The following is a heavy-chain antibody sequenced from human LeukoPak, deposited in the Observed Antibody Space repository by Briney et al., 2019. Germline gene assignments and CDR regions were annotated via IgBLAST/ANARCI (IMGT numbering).Heavy chain of an antibody. Sequence: ASGPTRVEPTQPLTLSCTFSVFSLTTSGVGLGWIRQPPGKALQCLALTYWDNDRRYSPSLRSRLTITKDTSKNQVVLTMTNMEPVDTATYYCAHGILQGGYWDAGKFDYWGQGVLGTVSS. D-gene: IGHD2-8*02. CDR1: VFSLTTSGVG. J-gene: IGHJ4*02. V-gene: IGHV2-5*02. CDR2: TYWDNDR. CDR3: AHGILQGGYWDAGKFDY.